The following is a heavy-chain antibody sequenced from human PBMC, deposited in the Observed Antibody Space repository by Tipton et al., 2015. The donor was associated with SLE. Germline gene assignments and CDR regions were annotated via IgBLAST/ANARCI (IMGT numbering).Heavy chain of an antibody. Sequence: TLSLTCTVSGGSISSYYWSWIRQPPGKGLEWIGYIYYSGSTNYNPSLKSRVTISVDTSKNQFSLKLSSVTAADTAVYYYARVSPGGWFGELLSDYWGQGTLVTVSS. CDR1: GGSISSYY. D-gene: IGHD3-10*01. CDR2: IYYSGST. CDR3: ARVSPGGWFGELLSDY. J-gene: IGHJ4*02. V-gene: IGHV4-59*01.